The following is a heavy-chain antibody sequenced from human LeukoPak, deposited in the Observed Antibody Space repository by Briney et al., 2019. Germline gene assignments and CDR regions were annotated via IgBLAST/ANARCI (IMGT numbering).Heavy chain of an antibody. CDR3: ARDQQFYSSSGFDY. CDR1: GFTFSSYS. CDR2: ISSSGSYI. J-gene: IGHJ4*02. Sequence: GGSLRLSCAASGFTFSSYSMNWVRQAPGKGLEGVSSISSSGSYIYYADSVKGRFTISRDNAKNSLYLQMNSLRAEDTAVYYCARDQQFYSSSGFDYWGQGTLVTVSS. D-gene: IGHD6-6*01. V-gene: IGHV3-21*01.